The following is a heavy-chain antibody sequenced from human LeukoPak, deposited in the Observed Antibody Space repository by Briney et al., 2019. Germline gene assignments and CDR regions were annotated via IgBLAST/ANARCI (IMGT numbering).Heavy chain of an antibody. CDR1: GYTFTSYD. V-gene: IGHV1-8*03. J-gene: IGHJ3*02. D-gene: IGHD3-3*01. Sequence: GASVKVSCKASGYTFTSYDINWVRQATGQGLEWMGWMNPNSGNTGYAQKFQGRVTITRNTSISTAYMELSSLRSEDTAVYYCARLLIPITYYDFWSGYYTAPDAFDIWGQGTMVTVSS. CDR2: MNPNSGNT. CDR3: ARLLIPITYYDFWSGYYTAPDAFDI.